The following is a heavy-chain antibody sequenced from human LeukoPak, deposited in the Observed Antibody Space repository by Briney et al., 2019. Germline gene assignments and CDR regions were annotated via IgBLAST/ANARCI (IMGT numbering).Heavy chain of an antibody. CDR2: IYNSGST. CDR1: GGSISSNY. CDR3: AIGYSNDSFDY. D-gene: IGHD5-18*01. Sequence: SETLSLTCTVSGGSISSNYWNWMWQPPGKGLEWIGYIYNSGSTNYNPSLKSRVTISVDTSKNQFSLNLSSVSAADTAVYFCAIGYSNDSFDYWGLGTLVTVSS. J-gene: IGHJ4*02. V-gene: IGHV4-59*01.